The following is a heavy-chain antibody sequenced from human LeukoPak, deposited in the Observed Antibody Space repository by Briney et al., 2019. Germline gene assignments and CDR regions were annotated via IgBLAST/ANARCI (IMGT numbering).Heavy chain of an antibody. CDR3: ARLGITMVRGVITVPLYYYYYMDV. D-gene: IGHD3-10*01. CDR1: GGSISSSSYY. J-gene: IGHJ6*03. CDR2: IYYSGST. V-gene: IGHV4-39*01. Sequence: SETLSLTCTVSGGSISSSSYYWGWIRQPPGKGLEWIGSIYYSGSTYYNPSLKSRATISVDTSKNQFSLKLSSVTAADTAVYYCARLGITMVRGVITVPLYYYYYMDVWGKGTTVTISS.